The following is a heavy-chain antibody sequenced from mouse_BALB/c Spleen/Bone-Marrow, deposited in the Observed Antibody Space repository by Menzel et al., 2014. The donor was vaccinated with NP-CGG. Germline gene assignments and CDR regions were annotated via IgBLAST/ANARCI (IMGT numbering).Heavy chain of an antibody. Sequence: EESGGRLVTPGTPLTLTCTASAFSLSSYAVNWVRQAPGKGLEWIGIISSDGNTWYASWTKGRVTISRTSTTVDLKVASLTTEDTATYFCARSDYNIGSPLDLWGQGTLVTVS. CDR3: ARSDYNIGSPLDL. J-gene: IGHJ3*01. D-gene: IGHD1-3*01. CDR1: AFSLSSYA. CDR2: ISSDGNT. V-gene: IGHV5-6-5*01.